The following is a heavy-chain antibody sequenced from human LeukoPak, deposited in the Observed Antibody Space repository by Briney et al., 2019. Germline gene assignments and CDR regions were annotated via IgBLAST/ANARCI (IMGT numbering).Heavy chain of an antibody. CDR1: GDSISNYY. D-gene: IGHD6-13*01. V-gene: IGHV4-59*01. CDR2: IYHSGST. Sequence: SETLSLTCTVPGDSISNYYWSWIRQPPGKGLEWMGYIYHSGSTKYNPSLKSRVTISIDTSKHQFSLKLSSVTAADTAMYYCARGGDTSSWYAWFDTWGQGKLVTVSS. CDR3: ARGGDTSSWYAWFDT. J-gene: IGHJ5*02.